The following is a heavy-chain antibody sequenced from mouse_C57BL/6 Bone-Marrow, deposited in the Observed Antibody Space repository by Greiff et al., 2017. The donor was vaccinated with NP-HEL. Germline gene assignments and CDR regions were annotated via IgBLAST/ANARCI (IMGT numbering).Heavy chain of an antibody. CDR3: ARGMVTPAWFAY. D-gene: IGHD2-3*01. CDR1: GYTFTSYW. Sequence: QVQLQQPGAELVKPGASVKMSCKASGYTFTSYWITWVKQRPGQGLAWIGDIYPGSGSTNYNEKFKSKATLTVDTSSSTAYMQLSSLTSEDSAVYYCARGMVTPAWFAYWGQGTLVTVSA. V-gene: IGHV1-55*01. J-gene: IGHJ3*01. CDR2: IYPGSGST.